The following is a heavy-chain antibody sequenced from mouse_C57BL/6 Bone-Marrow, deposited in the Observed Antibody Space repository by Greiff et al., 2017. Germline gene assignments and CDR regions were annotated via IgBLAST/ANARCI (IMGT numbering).Heavy chain of an antibody. CDR3: TREIYYGMDY. J-gene: IGHJ4*01. CDR2: IYPGNSDT. CDR1: GYTFTSYW. V-gene: IGHV1-5*01. Sequence: EVKLQQSGTVLVRPGASVKMSCKTSGYTFTSYWMHWVKQRPGQGLEWIGAIYPGNSDTSYNQKFKGKAKLTAVTSASTAYMELSSMRNEDEAVYYYTREIYYGMDYWGQGTSVTVSS.